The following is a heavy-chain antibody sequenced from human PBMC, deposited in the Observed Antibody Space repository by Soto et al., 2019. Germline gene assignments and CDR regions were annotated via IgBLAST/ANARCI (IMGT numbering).Heavy chain of an antibody. V-gene: IGHV1-18*04. D-gene: IGHD6-25*01. J-gene: IGHJ6*02. CDR3: ARDAATYYEPYYYGMDV. CDR1: GYTFTTYG. Sequence: ASVKVSCKASGYTFTTYGISWVRQAPGQGLEWMGWISGYNGNTNYAQKLQGRVTMTTDTSTSTAYMELRSLRSDDTAMYYCARDAATYYEPYYYGMDVWGQGTTVTVSS. CDR2: ISGYNGNT.